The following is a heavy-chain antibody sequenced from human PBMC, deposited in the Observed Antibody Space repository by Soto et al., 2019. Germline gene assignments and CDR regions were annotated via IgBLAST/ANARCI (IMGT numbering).Heavy chain of an antibody. Sequence: ASLKVPSKASGNPFTRYYMPWVRQAPGQGLEWMGIINPSGGSTSYAQKFQGRVTMTRDTSTSTVYMELSSLRSEDTAVYYCASPPSGSYTSGFQHWGQGTLVTVSS. D-gene: IGHD1-26*01. CDR1: GNPFTRYY. J-gene: IGHJ1*01. CDR2: INPSGGST. CDR3: ASPPSGSYTSGFQH. V-gene: IGHV1-46*01.